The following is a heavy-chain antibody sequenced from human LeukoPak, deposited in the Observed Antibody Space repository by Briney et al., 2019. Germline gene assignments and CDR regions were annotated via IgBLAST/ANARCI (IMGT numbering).Heavy chain of an antibody. Sequence: PGGSLRLSCAASGFTFSNFWVHWVRQAPGKGLVWVSSISSSSSYIYYADSVKGRFTISRDNAKNSLYLQMNSLRAEDTAVYYCARSMRNWFDPWGQGTLVTVSS. J-gene: IGHJ5*02. V-gene: IGHV3-21*01. CDR3: ARSMRNWFDP. CDR1: GFTFSNFW. D-gene: IGHD2-21*01. CDR2: ISSSSSYI.